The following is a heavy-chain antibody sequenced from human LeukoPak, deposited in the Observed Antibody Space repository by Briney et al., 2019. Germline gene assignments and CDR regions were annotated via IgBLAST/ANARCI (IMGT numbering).Heavy chain of an antibody. CDR2: IYYSGST. V-gene: IGHV4-59*12. CDR1: GGSLNSYY. CDR3: ARRRTTGAVTTYGAFDI. Sequence: PSETLSLTCTVSGGSLNSYYWSWIRQPPGKGLEWIGYIYYSGSTNYNPSLKSRVTISVDTSKNQFSLKLSSVTAADTAVYYCARRRTTGAVTTYGAFDIWGQGTMVTVSS. D-gene: IGHD4-11*01. J-gene: IGHJ3*02.